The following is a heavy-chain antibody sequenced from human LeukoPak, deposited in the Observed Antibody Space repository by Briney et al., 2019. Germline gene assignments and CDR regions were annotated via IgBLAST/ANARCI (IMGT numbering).Heavy chain of an antibody. Sequence: ASVKVSCKASGGTFSSYAISWVRQAPGQGLEWMGGIIPIFGTANYAQKFQGRVTITADESTSTAYTELSSLRSEDTAVYYCARDKSVGATSFDYWGQGTLVTVSS. J-gene: IGHJ4*02. V-gene: IGHV1-69*13. CDR3: ARDKSVGATSFDY. CDR1: GGTFSSYA. CDR2: IIPIFGTA. D-gene: IGHD1-26*01.